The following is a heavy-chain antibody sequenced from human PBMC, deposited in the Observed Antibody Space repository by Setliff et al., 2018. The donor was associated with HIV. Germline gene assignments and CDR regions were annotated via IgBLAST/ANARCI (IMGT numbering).Heavy chain of an antibody. CDR2: ISPYNGNT. CDR1: GNTFISYG. Sequence: ASVKVSCKASGNTFISYGISWVRQAPGQGLGWMGWISPYNGNTKYSKKFQGRVTVTTDKSTSTAYMELRSLRFDDTAVYYCARVVQGFASERFTLKNWFDPWGQGTLVTVSS. CDR3: ARVVQGFASERFTLKNWFDP. V-gene: IGHV1-18*01. D-gene: IGHD3-16*01. J-gene: IGHJ5*02.